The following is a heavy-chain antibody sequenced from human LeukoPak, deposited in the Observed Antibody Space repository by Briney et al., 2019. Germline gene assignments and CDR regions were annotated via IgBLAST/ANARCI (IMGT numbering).Heavy chain of an antibody. CDR1: GFTFSSYS. V-gene: IGHV3-21*01. J-gene: IGHJ5*02. D-gene: IGHD2-15*01. CDR3: ARDMAMVAATPVSWFDP. CDR2: ISSSSSYI. Sequence: GGSLRLSCAASGFTFSSYSMNWVRQAPGKGLEWVSSISSSSSYIYYADSVKGRFTISRDNAKNSLYLQMNSLRAEDTAVYYCARDMAMVAATPVSWFDPWGQGTLVTVSS.